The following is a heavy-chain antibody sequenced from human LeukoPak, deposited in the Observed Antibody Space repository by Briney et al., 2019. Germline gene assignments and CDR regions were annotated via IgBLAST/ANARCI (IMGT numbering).Heavy chain of an antibody. Sequence: GGSLRLSCAASGFTFDDYAMHWARQAPGKGLEWVSGISWNSGSIGYADSVKGRFTISRDNAKNSLYLQMNSLRAEDTALYYCAKARNYDILTAELDYWGQGTLVTVSS. J-gene: IGHJ4*02. CDR1: GFTFDDYA. CDR3: AKARNYDILTAELDY. D-gene: IGHD3-9*01. V-gene: IGHV3-9*01. CDR2: ISWNSGSI.